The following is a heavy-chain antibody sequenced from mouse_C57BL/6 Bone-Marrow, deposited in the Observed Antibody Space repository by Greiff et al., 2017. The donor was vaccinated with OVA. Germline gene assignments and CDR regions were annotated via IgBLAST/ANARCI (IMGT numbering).Heavy chain of an antibody. Sequence: SCKASGYPFTSYWMQWVKQRPGQGLEWIGEIDPSDSYTNYNQKFKGKATLTVDTSSSTAYMQLSSLTSEDSAVYYCAISTMVTAPFAYWGQGTLVTVSA. D-gene: IGHD2-2*01. CDR2: IDPSDSYT. CDR1: GYPFTSYW. CDR3: AISTMVTAPFAY. J-gene: IGHJ3*01. V-gene: IGHV1-50*01.